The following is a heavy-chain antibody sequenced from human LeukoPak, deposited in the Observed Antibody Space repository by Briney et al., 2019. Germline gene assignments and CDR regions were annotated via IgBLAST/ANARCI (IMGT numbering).Heavy chain of an antibody. D-gene: IGHD3-10*01. CDR3: SRRSGTYTWYFDV. CDR2: IYYGGST. J-gene: IGHJ2*01. Sequence: SETLSLTCTVSGGSISSSSYYWGWIRQPPGKGLEWIGSIYYGGSTYYNPSLKSRVTISVDTSKNQFSLSLRSVSAADTAVYFCSRRSGTYTWYFDVWGRGTLVTVSS. CDR1: GGSISSSSYY. V-gene: IGHV4-39*07.